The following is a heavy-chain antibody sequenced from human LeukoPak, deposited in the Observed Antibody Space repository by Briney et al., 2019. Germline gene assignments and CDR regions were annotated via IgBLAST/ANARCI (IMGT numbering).Heavy chain of an antibody. CDR3: ARYMVRGVPRTWWFDP. J-gene: IGHJ5*02. CDR1: GGSISSGDYY. CDR2: IYYSGST. D-gene: IGHD3-10*01. Sequence: PSETLSLTCTVSGGSISSGDYYWSWIRQPPGKGLEWIGYIYYSGSTYYNPSLKSRVTISVDTSKNQFSLKLSYVTAADTAVYYCARYMVRGVPRTWWFDPWGQGTLVTVSS. V-gene: IGHV4-30-4*08.